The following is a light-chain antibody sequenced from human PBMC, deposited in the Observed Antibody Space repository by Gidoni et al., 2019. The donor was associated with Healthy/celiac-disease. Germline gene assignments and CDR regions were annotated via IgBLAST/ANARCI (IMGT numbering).Light chain of an antibody. CDR2: DAS. J-gene: IGKJ3*01. Sequence: EIVLTQSPATLSLSPGERATLSCRASQSVSSYLAWYQQKPGQAPRLLIYDASNRATGIPARFSGSGSGTDFTLTISSLEPEDFAVYYCQQRSNTRTFGPXTKVDIK. V-gene: IGKV3-11*01. CDR3: QQRSNTRT. CDR1: QSVSSY.